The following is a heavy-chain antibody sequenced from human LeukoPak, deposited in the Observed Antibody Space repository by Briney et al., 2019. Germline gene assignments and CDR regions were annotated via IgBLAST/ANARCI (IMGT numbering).Heavy chain of an antibody. CDR2: IYSSGST. D-gene: IGHD6-13*01. Sequence: SETLSLTCTVSGGSINSYYSSWIRQPAGKGLEWIGRIYSSGSTDYNPSLKSRVSMSVDTSKSQFSPKLSSVTAADTAVYYCARSVSWYSYFDSWGQGTLVTVSS. CDR1: GGSINSYY. CDR3: ARSVSWYSYFDS. J-gene: IGHJ4*02. V-gene: IGHV4-4*07.